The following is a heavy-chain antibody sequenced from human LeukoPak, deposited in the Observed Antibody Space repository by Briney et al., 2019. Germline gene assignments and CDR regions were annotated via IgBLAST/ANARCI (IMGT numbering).Heavy chain of an antibody. CDR1: GYTFTGYY. D-gene: IGHD2-2*02. Sequence: ASVKVSCKASGYTFTGYYMHWVRQAPGQGLEWMGWINPNSGGTNYEQKFQGRVTMTRDTSISTAYMELSRLRSDDTAVYYCARDMILGSSTSCYICGYMDVWGKGTTVTVSS. J-gene: IGHJ6*03. CDR3: ARDMILGSSTSCYICGYMDV. V-gene: IGHV1-2*02. CDR2: INPNSGGT.